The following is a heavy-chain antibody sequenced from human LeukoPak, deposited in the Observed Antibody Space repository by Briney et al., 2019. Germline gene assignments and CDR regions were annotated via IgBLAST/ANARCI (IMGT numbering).Heavy chain of an antibody. CDR3: ARDQAYGSYYYYMDV. J-gene: IGHJ6*03. Sequence: SETLSLTCTVSGGSISSYYWSWIRQPAGKGLEWIGRIYTSGSTNYNPSLKSRVTMSVDTSKNQFSLKLSSVTAADTAVYYCARDQAYGSYYYYMDVWGKGTTVTVSS. CDR2: IYTSGST. V-gene: IGHV4-4*07. D-gene: IGHD3-10*01. CDR1: GGSISSYY.